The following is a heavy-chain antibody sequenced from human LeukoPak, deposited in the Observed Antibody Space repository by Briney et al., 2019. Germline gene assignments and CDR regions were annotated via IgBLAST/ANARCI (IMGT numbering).Heavy chain of an antibody. CDR1: GFTFSSYA. CDR3: ARERGDGYNFDAFDI. CDR2: ISSNGGST. J-gene: IGHJ3*02. V-gene: IGHV3-64*01. D-gene: IGHD5-24*01. Sequence: NPGGSLRLSCAASGFTFSSYAMHWVRQAPGKGLEYVSAISSNGGSTYYANSVKGRFTISRDNSKNTPYLQMGSLRAEDMAVYYCARERGDGYNFDAFDIWGQGTMVTVSS.